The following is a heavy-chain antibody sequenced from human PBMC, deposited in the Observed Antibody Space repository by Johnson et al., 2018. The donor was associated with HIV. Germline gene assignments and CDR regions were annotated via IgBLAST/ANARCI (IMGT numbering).Heavy chain of an antibody. CDR2: ISGSGGTT. Sequence: VQLVVSGGGLVQPGGSLKLSCAASGFTFDDYAMHWVRQTPGKGLEWVSAISGSGGTTAYADSVKGRFTISRDNAKNTLYLLMNSLKTDDPAVYYCTAGPVGPTKGGGAFDIWGQGTMFTVSS. D-gene: IGHD1-26*01. CDR3: TAGPVGPTKGGGAFDI. V-gene: IGHV3-9*01. J-gene: IGHJ3*02. CDR1: GFTFDDYA.